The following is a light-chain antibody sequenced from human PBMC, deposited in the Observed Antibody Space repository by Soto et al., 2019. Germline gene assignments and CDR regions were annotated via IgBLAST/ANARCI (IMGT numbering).Light chain of an antibody. CDR1: SSNIGAPYD. CDR3: QSYDSSLSGYV. V-gene: IGLV1-40*01. J-gene: IGLJ1*01. Sequence: QSVLTQPPSVSGAPGQTVIISCSCSSSNIGAPYDVNWYRQLPGTAPKLLIYGNMNRPSGVPDRFSGSKSGTSASLAITGLQAEDEADYYCQSYDSSLSGYVFGTVTKLTVL. CDR2: GNM.